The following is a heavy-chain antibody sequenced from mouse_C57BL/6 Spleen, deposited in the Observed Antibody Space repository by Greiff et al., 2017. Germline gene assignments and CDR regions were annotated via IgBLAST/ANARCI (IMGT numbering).Heavy chain of an antibody. CDR3: ARAGSSRYVDAMEY. J-gene: IGHJ4*01. D-gene: IGHD1-1*01. Sequence: DVKLVESEGGLVQPGSSVKLSCTASGFTFSDYYMAWVRQVPEKGLEWVANINYDGSSTYYLDSLKSRFIISRDNAKNILYMQMSGLKSEDTATYYCARAGSSRYVDAMEYWRQKTSGTVSS. CDR1: GFTFSDYY. CDR2: INYDGSST. V-gene: IGHV5-16*01.